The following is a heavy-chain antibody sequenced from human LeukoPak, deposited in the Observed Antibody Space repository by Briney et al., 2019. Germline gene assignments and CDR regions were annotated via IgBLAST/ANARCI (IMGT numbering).Heavy chain of an antibody. CDR1: GYTFTSYD. Sequence: GASVKVSCKASGYTFTSYDINWVRQATGQGLEWMGWMNPNSGNTGYAQKFQGRVTMTRNTSISTAYMELSSLRSEDTAVYYCASSNRYDILTGSFSNNWFDPWGQGTLVTVSS. CDR3: ASSNRYDILTGSFSNNWFDP. J-gene: IGHJ5*02. D-gene: IGHD3-9*01. V-gene: IGHV1-8*01. CDR2: MNPNSGNT.